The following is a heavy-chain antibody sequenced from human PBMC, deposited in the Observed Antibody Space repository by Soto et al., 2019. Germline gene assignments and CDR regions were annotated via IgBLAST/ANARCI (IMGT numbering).Heavy chain of an antibody. CDR1: GGSFSGYY. V-gene: IGHV4-34*01. CDR2: INHSGST. J-gene: IGHJ4*02. Sequence: QVQLQQWGAGLLKPSETPSLTCAVYGGSFSGYYWSWIRQPPGKGLEWIGEINHSGSTNYNPSLKSRVTISVDTSKNQFSLKLSSVTAADTAVYYCARGRIAVAGTEYYFDYWGQGTLVTVSS. CDR3: ARGRIAVAGTEYYFDY. D-gene: IGHD6-19*01.